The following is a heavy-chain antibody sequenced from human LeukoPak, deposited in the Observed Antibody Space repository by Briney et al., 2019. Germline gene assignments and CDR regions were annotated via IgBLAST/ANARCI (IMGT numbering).Heavy chain of an antibody. V-gene: IGHV3-48*04. D-gene: IGHD6-13*01. CDR1: GFTFSSYS. CDR3: ARENALGVSFDI. J-gene: IGHJ3*02. Sequence: GGSLRLSCAASGFTFSSYSMNWVRQAPGKGLEWVSYISSSSSTIYYADSVKGRFTISRDDAKNSLYLQMNSLRAEDTAVYYCARENALGVSFDIWGQGTMVTVSS. CDR2: ISSSSSTI.